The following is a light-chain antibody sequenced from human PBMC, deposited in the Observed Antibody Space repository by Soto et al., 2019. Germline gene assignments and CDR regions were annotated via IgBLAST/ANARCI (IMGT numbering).Light chain of an antibody. J-gene: IGLJ2*01. CDR3: SSYARSNSLV. CDR1: SSDVGGYDY. V-gene: IGLV2-14*01. Sequence: QPALTQPASVSGSPGQSITISCTGTSSDVGGYDYVSWYQQHPDKAPKLMIYEVSNRPSGVSHRFSGSKSGNTASLTISGLQAEDEADYYCSSYARSNSLVFGGGTKLTVL. CDR2: EVS.